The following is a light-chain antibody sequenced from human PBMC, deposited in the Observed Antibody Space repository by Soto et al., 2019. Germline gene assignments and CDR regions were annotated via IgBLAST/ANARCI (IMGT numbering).Light chain of an antibody. CDR3: SSYTNTNTYV. CDR1: SSDVGAYNY. V-gene: IGLV2-14*01. J-gene: IGLJ1*01. Sequence: QSVLTQPASVSGSPGQSITISCTGTSSDVGAYNYVSWYRQHPGKAPKLVIYEVSNRPSGISSRFSGSKSGNTASLTISGLQAEDEADYYCSSYTNTNTYVFGSGTKLTVL. CDR2: EVS.